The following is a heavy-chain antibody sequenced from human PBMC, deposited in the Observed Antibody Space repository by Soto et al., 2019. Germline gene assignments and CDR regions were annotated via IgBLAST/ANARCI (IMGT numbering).Heavy chain of an antibody. CDR3: ARERREYCSSTSCRSYYYYYGMDV. CDR2: IYYSGST. J-gene: IGHJ6*02. Sequence: SETLSLTCTVSGGSISSSSYYWGWIRQPPGKGLEWIGNIYYSGSTYYNPSLKSRVTISVDTSKNQFSLKLSSVTAADTAVYYCARERREYCSSTSCRSYYYYYGMDVWGQGTTVTV. CDR1: GGSISSSSYY. V-gene: IGHV4-39*07. D-gene: IGHD2-2*01.